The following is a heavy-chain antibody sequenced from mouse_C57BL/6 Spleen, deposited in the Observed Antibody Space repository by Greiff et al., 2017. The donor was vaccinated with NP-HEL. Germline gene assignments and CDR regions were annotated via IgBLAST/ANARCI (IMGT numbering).Heavy chain of an antibody. Sequence: VQLQQSGAELVKPGASVKISCKASGYAFSSYWMNWVKQRPGKGLEWIAQIYPGDGDTNYNGKFKGKATLTADKSSSTAYRQLSSLTSEDSAVYVCARSRAQATLADWGQGTLVTVSA. V-gene: IGHV1-80*01. CDR3: ARSRAQATLAD. J-gene: IGHJ3*01. CDR1: GYAFSSYW. D-gene: IGHD3-2*02. CDR2: IYPGDGDT.